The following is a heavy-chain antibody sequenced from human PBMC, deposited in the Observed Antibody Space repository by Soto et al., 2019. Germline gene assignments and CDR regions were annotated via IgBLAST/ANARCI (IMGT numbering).Heavy chain of an antibody. J-gene: IGHJ4*02. CDR3: AHTPYSSSWYGGYFDY. CDR2: IYYSGNT. CDR1: GGSIINGDYY. Sequence: PSETLSFTSTVSGGSIINGDYYWTWIRQPPGKGLEWIGYIYYSGNTYYNPSLKSRVMISVDTSKNQFSLNLSSVTAADTATYYCAHTPYSSSWYGGYFDYWGQGTLVTVSS. D-gene: IGHD6-13*01. V-gene: IGHV4-30-4*01.